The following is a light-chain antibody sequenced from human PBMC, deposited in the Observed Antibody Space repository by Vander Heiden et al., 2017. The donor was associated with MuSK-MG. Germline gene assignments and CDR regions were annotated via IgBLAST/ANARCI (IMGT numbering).Light chain of an antibody. V-gene: IGKV3-20*01. J-gene: IGKJ1*01. CDR2: GSS. Sequence: EIVLTQSPGTLSLSPGERATLSCRASQFVTSNSLAWYQQKPGQAPRLVMYGSSNRAAGIPDRFSGSGSGTDFTLTISRLEPEDVAVYCCQQDGCSPQTFGQGTKVEIK. CDR1: QFVTSNS. CDR3: QQDGCSPQT.